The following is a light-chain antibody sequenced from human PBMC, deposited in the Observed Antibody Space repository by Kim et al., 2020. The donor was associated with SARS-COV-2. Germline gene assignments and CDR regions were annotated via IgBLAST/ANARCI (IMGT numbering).Light chain of an antibody. CDR1: QTINSW. J-gene: IGKJ4*01. CDR3: QHCNGYPLT. V-gene: IGKV1-5*03. Sequence: DIQMTQSPSTLSASVGDRVTMTCRASQTINSWLAWYQQKPGKAPKLLIYTASTLQNGVPSRFSGSKSGTEFTHAISSLQPDDFATYFCQHCNGYPLTFGGGTKMDIK. CDR2: TAS.